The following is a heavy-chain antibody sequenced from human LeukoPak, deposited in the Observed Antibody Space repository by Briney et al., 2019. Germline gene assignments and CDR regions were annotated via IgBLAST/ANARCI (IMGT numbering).Heavy chain of an antibody. CDR2: IYTSGNT. V-gene: IGHV4-4*07. CDR3: ARGRGYGDYHYYFDY. Sequence: SETLSLTCTVSGGSISSFYWSWIRQPAGKGLEWIGRIYTSGNTNYNPSLKSRVTMSVDTSKNQFSLKLTSVTAADTAMYYCARGRGYGDYHYYFDYWGQGTLVTVSS. CDR1: GGSISSFY. J-gene: IGHJ4*02. D-gene: IGHD4-17*01.